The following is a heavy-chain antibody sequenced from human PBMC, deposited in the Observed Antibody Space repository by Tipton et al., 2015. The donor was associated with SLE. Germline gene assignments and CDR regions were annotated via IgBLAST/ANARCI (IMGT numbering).Heavy chain of an antibody. J-gene: IGHJ3*02. CDR3: ARTLDALDI. V-gene: IGHV4-39*07. Sequence: TLSLTCTVSGGSISSGGYYWTWIRQLPGKGLEWIGCAYTTGSPYYNPSLESRVAISMDTSKNQFSLKLTAVTAADTAVYYCARTLDALDIWGQGTMVTVSS. CDR2: AYTTGSP. CDR1: GGSISSGGYY.